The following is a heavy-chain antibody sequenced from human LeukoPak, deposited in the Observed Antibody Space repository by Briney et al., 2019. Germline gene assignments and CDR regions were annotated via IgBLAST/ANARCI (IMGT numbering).Heavy chain of an antibody. J-gene: IGHJ5*02. D-gene: IGHD2-2*01. CDR1: GFTFSSYS. CDR2: ISSSSSTI. CDR3: ARGQGSSTIQWFDP. V-gene: IGHV3-48*04. Sequence: GGSLRLSCAASGFTFSSYSMNWVRQAPGKGLEWVSYISSSSSTIYYADSVKGRFTISRDNAKNSLYLQMNSLRAEDTAVYYCARGQGSSTIQWFDPWGQGTLVTVSS.